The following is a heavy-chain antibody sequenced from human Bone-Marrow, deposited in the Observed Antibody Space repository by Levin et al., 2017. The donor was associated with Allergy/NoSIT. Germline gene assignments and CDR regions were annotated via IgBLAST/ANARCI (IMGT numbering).Heavy chain of an antibody. CDR1: GFTFSSYW. J-gene: IGHJ4*02. D-gene: IGHD2-2*01. CDR3: ARDPSSTGQNYFDY. CDR2: IKQDGSEK. V-gene: IGHV3-7*01. Sequence: GGSLRLSCAASGFTFSSYWMSWVRQAPGKGLEWVANIKQDGSEKYYVDSVKGRFTISRDNAKNSLYLQMNSLRAEDTAVYYCARDPSSTGQNYFDYWGQGTLVTVSS.